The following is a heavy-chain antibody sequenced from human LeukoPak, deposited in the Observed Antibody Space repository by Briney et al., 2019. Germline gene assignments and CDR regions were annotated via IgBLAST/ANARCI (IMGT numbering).Heavy chain of an antibody. CDR3: ARALGQPEPYYFDY. V-gene: IGHV4-59*01. Sequence: PSETLSLTCTVSGGSISGYYWSWIRQPPGKGLEWIGYIYYSGSTNYNPSLKSRVTISVDTSKNQFSLKLSSVTAADTAVYYCARALGQPEPYYFDYWGQGTLVTVSS. CDR1: GGSISGYY. J-gene: IGHJ4*02. D-gene: IGHD6-13*01. CDR2: IYYSGST.